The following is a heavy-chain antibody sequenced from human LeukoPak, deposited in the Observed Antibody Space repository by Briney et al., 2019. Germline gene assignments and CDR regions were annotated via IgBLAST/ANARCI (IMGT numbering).Heavy chain of an antibody. J-gene: IGHJ6*02. V-gene: IGHV3-20*04. CDR1: GFTFSSYS. CDR2: INWSGGST. D-gene: IGHD6-13*01. Sequence: PGGSLRLSCAASGFTFSSYSMNWVRQAPGKGLEWVSGINWSGGSTAYADSVKGRFSISRDNAKNSLYLQMNSLRAEDTALYYCARDLAAGTAAWGQGTTVTVSS. CDR3: ARDLAAGTAA.